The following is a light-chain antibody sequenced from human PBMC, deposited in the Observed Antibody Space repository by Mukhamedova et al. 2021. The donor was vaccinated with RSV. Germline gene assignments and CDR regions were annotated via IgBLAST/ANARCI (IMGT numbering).Light chain of an antibody. Sequence: WYQRRVHGKAPKLLIHTATTLQDGVPARFSGSRSGTEYTLTISGLEPEDLASYYCLQTYAVPQTFGQGTRVEIK. J-gene: IGKJ1*01. CDR2: TAT. CDR3: LQTYAVPQT. V-gene: IGKV1-39*01.